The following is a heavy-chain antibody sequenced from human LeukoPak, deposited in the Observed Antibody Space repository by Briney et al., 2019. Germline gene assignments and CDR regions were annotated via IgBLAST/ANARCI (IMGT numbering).Heavy chain of an antibody. CDR3: AREWIQVYYFDY. V-gene: IGHV4-61*02. D-gene: IGHD5-18*01. CDR1: GGSISSGSYY. Sequence: SETLSLTCTVSGGSISSGSYYWSWIRQPPGKGLEWSGRIYASGNTNYNPSLKSRVTISVDTSKNQFSLKLSSVTAADTAVYYCAREWIQVYYFDYWGQGTQVTVSS. CDR2: IYASGNT. J-gene: IGHJ4*02.